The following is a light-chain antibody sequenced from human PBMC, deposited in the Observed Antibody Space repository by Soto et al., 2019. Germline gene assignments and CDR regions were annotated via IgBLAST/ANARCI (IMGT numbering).Light chain of an antibody. J-gene: IGKJ2*01. CDR3: QQYSKEST. Sequence: DVEMTQSPSTLPTSIGDRVTINCRASQNVSNWLAWYQQKPGKAPKLLIYKASRLESGVPSRFSASGSGTDFXLTINSLQSDDFATYFCQQYSKESTFGQGTKLEIK. CDR2: KAS. V-gene: IGKV1-5*03. CDR1: QNVSNW.